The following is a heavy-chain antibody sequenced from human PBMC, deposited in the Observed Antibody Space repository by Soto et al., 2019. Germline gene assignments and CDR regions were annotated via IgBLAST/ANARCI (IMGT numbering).Heavy chain of an antibody. CDR2: FSFSVTT. V-gene: IGHV4-39*01. CDR3: ARHSRRAWHWSR. J-gene: IGHJ3*01. D-gene: IGHD1-1*01. Sequence: SETLSLTCTVSGDSISRSSDFWAWIRQPPGKGLEWIGSFSFSVTTYYTPSLKSRVAISIDTSKNQFSLRLSSVTAADTAVYFCARHSRRAWHWSRWGQGTKVTVSS. CDR1: GDSISRSSDF.